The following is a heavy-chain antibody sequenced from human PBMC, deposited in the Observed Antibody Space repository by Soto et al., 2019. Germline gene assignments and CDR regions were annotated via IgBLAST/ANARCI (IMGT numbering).Heavy chain of an antibody. CDR1: GFTFSSYS. D-gene: IGHD3-3*01. CDR3: ARALRFLEFPHPLDY. J-gene: IGHJ4*01. CDR2: ISSSSSYI. Sequence: GGSLRLSCAASGFTFSSYSMNWVRQAPGKGLEWVSSISSSSSYIYYADSVKGRFTISRDNAKNSLYLQMNSLRAEDTAVYYCARALRFLEFPHPLDYWDQEPWSPSPQ. V-gene: IGHV3-21*01.